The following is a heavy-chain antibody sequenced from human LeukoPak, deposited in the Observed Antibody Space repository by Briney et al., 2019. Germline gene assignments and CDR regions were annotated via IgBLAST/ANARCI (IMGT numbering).Heavy chain of an antibody. Sequence: ASVKVSCKASGGTFSSYAISWVRQAPGQGLEWMGGIIPIFGTANYAQKFHGRGTITADESTSTAYMELSSLRSEDTAVYYCARADCSSTSCYGLSAFDIWGQGTLVTVSS. J-gene: IGHJ3*02. CDR3: ARADCSSTSCYGLSAFDI. V-gene: IGHV1-69*13. D-gene: IGHD2-2*01. CDR1: GGTFSSYA. CDR2: IIPIFGTA.